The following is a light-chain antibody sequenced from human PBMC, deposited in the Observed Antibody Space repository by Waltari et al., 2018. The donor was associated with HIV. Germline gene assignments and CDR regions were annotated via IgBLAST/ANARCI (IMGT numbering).Light chain of an antibody. CDR2: DAS. V-gene: IGKV1-33*01. CDR1: QDISNY. Sequence: DIQMTQSPSSLSASVGDRVTITCQASQDISNYLNWYQQKPGKAPKLLIYDASNLETGGPSWFSGSGSGKDITFTISSLQPEDSATYDCQQYDNLPYSFGHGNKLEIK. J-gene: IGKJ2*03. CDR3: QQYDNLPYS.